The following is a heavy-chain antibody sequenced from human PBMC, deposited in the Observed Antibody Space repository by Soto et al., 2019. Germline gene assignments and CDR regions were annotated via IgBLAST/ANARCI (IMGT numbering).Heavy chain of an antibody. V-gene: IGHV4-59*01. CDR3: AREGSYKNYYYYGMDV. Sequence: SETLCLTCSVSGGSISSYDGSWIRQPPGKGLEWIGYIYYSGSTDYNPSLKSRVTISVDTSKNQFSLKLSSVTAADTAVYYCAREGSYKNYYYYGMDVWGQGTTVTVSS. CDR1: GGSISSYD. J-gene: IGHJ6*02. D-gene: IGHD2-15*01. CDR2: IYYSGST.